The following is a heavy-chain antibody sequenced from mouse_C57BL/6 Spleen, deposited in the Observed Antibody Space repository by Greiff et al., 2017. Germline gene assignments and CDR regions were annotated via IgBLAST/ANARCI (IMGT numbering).Heavy chain of an antibody. V-gene: IGHV1-62-2*01. J-gene: IGHJ4*01. CDR2: FYPGSGSI. D-gene: IGHD1-1*01. Sequence: QVQLKDSGAELVKPGASVKLSCKASGSTFPEYTIHWVKQRSGQGLEWIGWFYPGSGSIKYNEKFKEKATLIADKSSSTVYMELSRLTSEDSAVYFCERHEEGYYDSKYYAMDYWGQGTSVTVSS. CDR1: GSTFPEYT. CDR3: ERHEEGYYDSKYYAMDY.